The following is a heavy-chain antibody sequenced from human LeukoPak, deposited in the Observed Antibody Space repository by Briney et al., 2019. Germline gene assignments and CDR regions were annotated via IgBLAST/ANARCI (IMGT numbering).Heavy chain of an antibody. D-gene: IGHD6-13*01. CDR1: GYTLTSYY. V-gene: IGHV1-46*01. J-gene: IGHJ1*01. CDR3: ARAPQEQQLFQH. Sequence: ASVKVSCKASGYTLTSYYMHWVRQAPGQGLEWMGIVNPSGGSTSYAQKFQGRVTMTRDMSTSTVYMELSSLRSEDTAVYYCARAPQEQQLFQHWGQGTLVTVSS. CDR2: VNPSGGST.